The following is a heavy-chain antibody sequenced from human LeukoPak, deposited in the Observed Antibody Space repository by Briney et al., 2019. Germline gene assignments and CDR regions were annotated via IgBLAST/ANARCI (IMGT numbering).Heavy chain of an antibody. D-gene: IGHD6-13*01. CDR3: ARTEKQQLDFDY. CDR2: INPNSGGT. J-gene: IGHJ4*02. V-gene: IGHV1-2*06. CDR1: GYTFTGHY. Sequence: GASVKVSCKASGYTFTGHYMHWVRQAPGQGLEWMGRINPNSGGTNYAQEFQGRVTMTRDTSISTAYMELSRLRSDDTAVYYCARTEKQQLDFDYWGQGTLVTVSS.